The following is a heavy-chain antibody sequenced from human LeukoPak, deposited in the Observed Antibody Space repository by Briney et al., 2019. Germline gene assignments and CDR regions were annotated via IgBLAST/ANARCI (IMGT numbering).Heavy chain of an antibody. D-gene: IGHD6-13*01. Sequence: SVKVSCKASGGTFSSYAISWVRQAPGQGLEWMGGLIPIFGTANYAQKFQGRVTITADESTSTAYMELSSLRSEDTAVYYCARDVEESSSWFFLNYYYGMDVWGQGTTVTVSS. CDR3: ARDVEESSSWFFLNYYYGMDV. V-gene: IGHV1-69*13. J-gene: IGHJ6*02. CDR1: GGTFSSYA. CDR2: LIPIFGTA.